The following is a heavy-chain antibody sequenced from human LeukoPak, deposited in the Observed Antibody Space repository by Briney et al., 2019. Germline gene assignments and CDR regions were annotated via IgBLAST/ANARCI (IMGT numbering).Heavy chain of an antibody. D-gene: IGHD3-3*01. CDR1: GGSISSYY. V-gene: IGHV4-59*01. Sequence: SETLSLTCTVSGGSISSYYWSWIRQPPGKGLEWIGHIYYSGSTHYNPSLKRRVTISVDTSKNQFSLKLSSVTAADTAVYYCARAISYYDFWSGYLDPPYYFDYWGQGTLVTVSS. J-gene: IGHJ4*02. CDR2: IYYSGST. CDR3: ARAISYYDFWSGYLDPPYYFDY.